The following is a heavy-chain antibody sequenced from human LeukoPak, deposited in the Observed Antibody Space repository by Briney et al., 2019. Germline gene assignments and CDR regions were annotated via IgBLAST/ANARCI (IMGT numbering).Heavy chain of an antibody. CDR3: ARSGVPYYYYYMDV. D-gene: IGHD6-25*01. V-gene: IGHV3-7*01. CDR2: IKQDGSEK. J-gene: IGHJ6*03. Sequence: GSLRLSFAASGFTFSSYWMSWVRRAPGKGLEWVANIKQDGSEKYYLDSVKGRFTISRDNAKNSLYLQMNSLRAEDTAVYYCARSGVPYYYYYMDVWGKGTTVTVSS. CDR1: GFTFSSYW.